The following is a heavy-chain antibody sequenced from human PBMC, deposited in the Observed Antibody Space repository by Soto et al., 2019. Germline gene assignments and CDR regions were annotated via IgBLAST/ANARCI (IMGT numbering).Heavy chain of an antibody. CDR2: ISSSSSYI. CDR1: GFTFSSCS. V-gene: IGHV3-21*01. CDR3: ASPPYYYDTSGYSY. D-gene: IGHD3-22*01. Sequence: TGGSLRLSCAASGFTFSSCSMNWVRQAPGKGLEWVSSISSSSSYIYYADSVKGRFTISRDNAKNSLYLQMNSLRAEDTAVYYCASPPYYYDTSGYSYWGQGTLVTVSS. J-gene: IGHJ4*02.